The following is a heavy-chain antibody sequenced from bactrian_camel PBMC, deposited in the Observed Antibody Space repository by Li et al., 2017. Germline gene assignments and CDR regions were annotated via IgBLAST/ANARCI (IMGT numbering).Heavy chain of an antibody. CDR1: GFTFSLHG. Sequence: VQLVESGGGLVQPGGSLTLSCVASGFTFSLHGMNWVRQAPGKGLEWVAKIDREGEDTLYADSVKGRFTISRDNAINTLYLQKDSLKPEDTGMYYCAAGFRGYCGYGVTQVDDYNTWGQGTQVTVS. D-gene: IGHD2*01. CDR3: AAGFRGYCGYGVTQVDDYNT. J-gene: IGHJ4*01. V-gene: IGHV3S6*01. CDR2: IDREGEDT.